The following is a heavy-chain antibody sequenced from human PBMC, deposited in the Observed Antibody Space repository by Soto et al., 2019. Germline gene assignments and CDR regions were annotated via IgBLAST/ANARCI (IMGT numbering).Heavy chain of an antibody. Sequence: SVKVSCKASRGPFSSYSISWVRQAPGQGLEWLGIIIPILGTANYAQKFQGRVTITADKPTTTAYMEMSGLRSEDTGVYYCARGNVAAAGTLGSWGQGTLVTVS. V-gene: IGHV1-69*08. CDR3: ARGNVAAAGTLGS. CDR2: IIPILGTA. J-gene: IGHJ4*02. CDR1: RGPFSSYS. D-gene: IGHD6-13*01.